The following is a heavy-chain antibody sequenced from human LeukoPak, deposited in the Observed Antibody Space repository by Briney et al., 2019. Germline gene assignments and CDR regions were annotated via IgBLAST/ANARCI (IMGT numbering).Heavy chain of an antibody. Sequence: GRSLRLSCAASGFTFSSYGMHWVRQAPGKGLEWVTLISYDGSNNYYAGSVKGRFTISRDNSKNTPDLQMNSLRAEDTAVYYCAKDIYGPGTYGGMDVWGKGTTVTVSS. D-gene: IGHD3-10*01. CDR1: GFTFSSYG. CDR2: ISYDGSNN. J-gene: IGHJ6*04. CDR3: AKDIYGPGTYGGMDV. V-gene: IGHV3-30*18.